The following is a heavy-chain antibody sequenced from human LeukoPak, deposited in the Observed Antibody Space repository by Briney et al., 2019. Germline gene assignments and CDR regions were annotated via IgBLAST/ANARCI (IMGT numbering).Heavy chain of an antibody. J-gene: IGHJ4*02. CDR2: ISYSGRT. V-gene: IGHV4-39*01. CDR3: ARLRAYYYDSSGYYNFDF. Sequence: SETLSLTCTVSGGSTSSSSFYWGWIRQPPGKGLECIGRISYSGRTYYNPSLQSRVTISVGTSKNQFSLRLSSVTAADAAVYYGARLRAYYYDSSGYYNFDFWGQGTLVTVSS. D-gene: IGHD3-22*01. CDR1: GGSTSSSSFY.